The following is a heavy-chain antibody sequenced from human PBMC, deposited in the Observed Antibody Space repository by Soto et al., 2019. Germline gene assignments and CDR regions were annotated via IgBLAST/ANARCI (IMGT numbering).Heavy chain of an antibody. CDR2: FDPEDGET. J-gene: IGHJ6*02. D-gene: IGHD6-19*01. V-gene: IGHV1-24*01. CDR3: STVGYSSGRRYYYYGMDV. CDR1: GYTLTELS. Sequence: ASVKVSCKVSGYTLTELSMHWVRQAPGKGLEWMGGFDPEDGETIYAQKFQGRVTMTEDTSTDTSYMELSSLRSEDTAVYYCSTVGYSSGRRYYYYGMDVWGQGTTVTVS.